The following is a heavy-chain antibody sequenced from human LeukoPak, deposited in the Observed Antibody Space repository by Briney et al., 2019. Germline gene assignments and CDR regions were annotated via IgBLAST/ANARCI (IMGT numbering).Heavy chain of an antibody. J-gene: IGHJ6*03. D-gene: IGHD2-2*01. V-gene: IGHV3-74*03. CDR1: GFTFSSHW. CDR3: ARVLGPAATYYYYYMDV. Sequence: GGSLRLSCAASGFTFSSHWMHWVRQAPGKGLVWVSRINGDGSNTTYADSVKGRFTISRDNSKNTLYLQMNSLRAEDTAVYYCARVLGPAATYYYYYMDVWGKGTTVTVSS. CDR2: INGDGSNT.